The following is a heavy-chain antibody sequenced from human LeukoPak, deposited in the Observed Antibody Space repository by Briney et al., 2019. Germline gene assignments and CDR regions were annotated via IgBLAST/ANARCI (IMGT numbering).Heavy chain of an antibody. CDR3: ARVGSSGSILYFDY. D-gene: IGHD6-19*01. J-gene: IGHJ4*02. CDR2: ISSSGSTI. Sequence: GGSLRLSCAASGFTFSDYYMSWIRQAPGKGLEWVSYISSSGSTIYCADSVTGRFTISRDNAKNSLYLQMNSLRAEDTAVYYCARVGSSGSILYFDYWGQGTLVTVSS. V-gene: IGHV3-11*01. CDR1: GFTFSDYY.